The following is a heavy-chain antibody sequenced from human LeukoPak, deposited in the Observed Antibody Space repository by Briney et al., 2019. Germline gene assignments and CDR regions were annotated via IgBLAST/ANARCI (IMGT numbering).Heavy chain of an antibody. V-gene: IGHV3-11*06. CDR1: GFIFSDYY. D-gene: IGHD1-26*01. Sequence: PGGSLRLSCAASGFIFSDYYMTWIRQAPGKGLEWLSYISGSGSDTNYADSVKGRFTTSRDNAKNSPYLQMNSLRAEDTAVYYCARGSYYAPYYFDYWGQGTLVTVSS. CDR3: ARGSYYAPYYFDY. CDR2: ISGSGSDT. J-gene: IGHJ4*02.